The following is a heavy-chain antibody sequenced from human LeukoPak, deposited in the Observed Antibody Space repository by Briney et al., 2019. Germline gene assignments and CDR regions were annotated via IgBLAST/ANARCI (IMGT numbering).Heavy chain of an antibody. CDR1: GVSIGSDDSNY. Sequence: SETLLLTCSVSGVSIGSDDSNYWAWIRQPPGKGLEWIAGITSSGTAHYNPSLESQVTISLDTSSNQFSLKLTFVTAADTALYYCARAPNYRRNSFHSWGQGTMVTVSS. V-gene: IGHV4-39*01. CDR3: ARAPNYRRNSFHS. D-gene: IGHD3-16*02. J-gene: IGHJ4*02. CDR2: ITSSGTA.